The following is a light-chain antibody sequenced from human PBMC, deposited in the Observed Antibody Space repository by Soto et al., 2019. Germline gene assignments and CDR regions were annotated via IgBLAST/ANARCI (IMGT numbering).Light chain of an antibody. CDR3: SSYTSSITLR. J-gene: IGLJ1*01. V-gene: IGLV2-14*01. Sequence: QSVLTQPASVSGSPGQSITISCTGTSSDVGGYNYVSWYQQHPGKAPKLMIYDVSNRPSGVSNRFSGSKSGNTASLTISGLQAEDDADYYCSSYTSSITLRFGTGPKVTVL. CDR2: DVS. CDR1: SSDVGGYNY.